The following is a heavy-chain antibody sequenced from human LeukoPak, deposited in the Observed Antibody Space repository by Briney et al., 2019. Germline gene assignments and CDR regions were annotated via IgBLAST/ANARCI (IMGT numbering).Heavy chain of an antibody. Sequence: SETLSLTCIVSGGSTSRYYWSWIRQPPGKGLEWIGNVHYSGSTNYNPSLKSRVTISVDTSKNQFSLKLSSVTAADTAVYYCARVAAALERIIDWFDPWGQGTLVTVSS. V-gene: IGHV4-59*08. J-gene: IGHJ5*02. CDR3: ARVAAALERIIDWFDP. CDR2: VHYSGST. CDR1: GGSTSRYY. D-gene: IGHD6-13*01.